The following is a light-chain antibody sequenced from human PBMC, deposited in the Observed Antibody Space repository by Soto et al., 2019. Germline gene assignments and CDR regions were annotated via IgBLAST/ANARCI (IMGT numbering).Light chain of an antibody. CDR2: GAS. J-gene: IGKJ1*01. CDR3: QQYDNWPPWT. V-gene: IGKV3-15*01. CDR1: QSVSKH. Sequence: EIVMTQSPATLSVSPGERATLSCRASQSVSKHLAWYQQKPGQAPRLLIYGASTRATGIPARFSGSGSGTEFTLTISSLQSKDFAVYYCQQYDNWPPWTFGQGTKVEIK.